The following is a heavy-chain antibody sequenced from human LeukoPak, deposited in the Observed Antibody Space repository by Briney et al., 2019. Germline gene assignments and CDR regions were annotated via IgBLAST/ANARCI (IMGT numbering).Heavy chain of an antibody. CDR1: GGSFSSYY. CDR2: IYYSGST. J-gene: IGHJ4*02. D-gene: IGHD3-3*01. V-gene: IGHV4-59*08. CDR3: ASYVFLENTYYFDY. Sequence: SETLSLTCAVYGGSFSSYYWSWIRQPPGKGLEWIGYIYYSGSTNYNPSLKSRVTISVDTSKNQFSLKLSSVTAADTAVYYCASYVFLENTYYFDYWGQGTLVTVSS.